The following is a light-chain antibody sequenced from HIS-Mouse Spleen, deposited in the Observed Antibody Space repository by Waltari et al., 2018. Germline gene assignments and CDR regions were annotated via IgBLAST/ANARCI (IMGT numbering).Light chain of an antibody. J-gene: IGLJ3*02. V-gene: IGLV3-25*03. Sequence: SYELTQPPSVSVSPGQTARITCSGDALPKQYAYWYQQKPGQAPVLVIYKDSERPSGIPERFSGTSSGKTDTLTISGVQAEDEADYYCQSADSSGTGWVFGGGTKLTVL. CDR1: ALPKQY. CDR3: QSADSSGTGWV. CDR2: KDS.